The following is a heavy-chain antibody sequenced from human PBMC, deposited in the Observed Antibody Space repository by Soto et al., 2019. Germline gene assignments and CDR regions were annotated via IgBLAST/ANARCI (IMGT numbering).Heavy chain of an antibody. J-gene: IGHJ6*04. CDR2: ISPYNDYT. Sequence: QVQLVQSAAEVKKPGASVKVTCKASGYTFIRYGITWVRQAPGQGLEWVGWISPYNDYTEYAQKFHGRVTMTTDTSSITINMALRGPRPDDTAVSYCARGGYYANFWKKLNSYGLDVWGKVTTVTVSS. D-gene: IGHD3-16*01. V-gene: IGHV1-18*01. CDR1: GYTFIRYG. CDR3: ARGGYYANFWKKLNSYGLDV.